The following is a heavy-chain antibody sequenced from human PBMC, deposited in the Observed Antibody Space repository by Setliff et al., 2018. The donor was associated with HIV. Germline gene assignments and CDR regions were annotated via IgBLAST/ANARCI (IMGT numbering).Heavy chain of an antibody. V-gene: IGHV4-39*01. CDR3: ARQHYYDSSGRNLMDV. J-gene: IGHJ6*03. D-gene: IGHD3-22*01. Sequence: PSETLSLTCSVSGDSISSSSYYWGWIRQPPGKGLEWIGSIYYSGSTYYNPSLKSRVTISVDTSKNQFSLKLSSVTAADTAVYYCARQHYYDSSGRNLMDVWGKGTTVTVSS. CDR1: GDSISSSSYY. CDR2: IYYSGST.